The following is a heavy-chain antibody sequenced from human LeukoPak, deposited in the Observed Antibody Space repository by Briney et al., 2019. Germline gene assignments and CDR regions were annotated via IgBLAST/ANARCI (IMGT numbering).Heavy chain of an antibody. CDR3: AKYYYHSGGYD. CDR2: SRNKVNSYST. J-gene: IGHJ4*02. CDR1: GFIFSDHY. V-gene: IGHV3-72*01. D-gene: IGHD3-22*01. Sequence: GGSLRLSCAASGFIFSDHYMDWVRQAPGKGLEWVARSRNKVNSYSTVYAASVQGRFTISRDESKNSLYLQMNSLITEDTAVYYCAKYYYHSGGYDWGLGTLVTVSS.